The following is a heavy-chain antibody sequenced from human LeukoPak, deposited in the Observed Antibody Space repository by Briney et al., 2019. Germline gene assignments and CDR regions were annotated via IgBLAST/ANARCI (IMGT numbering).Heavy chain of an antibody. CDR2: ISAYNGNT. J-gene: IGHJ4*02. CDR3: ARVGSSSSFFDY. Sequence: ASVKVSCKASGYTFTSCDFHWVRQATGQGLEWMGWISAYNGNTNYAQKLQGRVTMTTDTSTSTAYMELRSLRSDDTAVYYCARVGSSSSFFDYWGQGTLVTVSS. D-gene: IGHD6-6*01. V-gene: IGHV1-18*01. CDR1: GYTFTSCD.